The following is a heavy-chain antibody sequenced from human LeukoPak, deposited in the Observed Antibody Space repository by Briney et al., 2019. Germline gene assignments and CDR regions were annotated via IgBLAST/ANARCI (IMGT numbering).Heavy chain of an antibody. D-gene: IGHD5-18*01. CDR1: GDSISTYY. CDR3: ARRRGRSFGFDH. CDR2: IHYSGST. J-gene: IGHJ4*02. Sequence: SETLSLTCTVSGDSISTYYWSWIRQPPGKGLEGIGYIHYSGSTNYNPSLKSRVTISVDTSRNHFSLKLRSVTAADTAVYYCARRRGRSFGFDHWGQGTLVTASS. V-gene: IGHV4-59*01.